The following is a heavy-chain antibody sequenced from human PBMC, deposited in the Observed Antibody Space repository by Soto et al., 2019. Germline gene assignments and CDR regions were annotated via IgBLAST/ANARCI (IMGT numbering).Heavy chain of an antibody. CDR1: GGSISSSSSS. V-gene: IGHV4-39*01. CDR3: ARQDYGDYGLRDFDY. J-gene: IGHJ4*02. CDR2: IYDTGRT. D-gene: IGHD4-17*01. Sequence: QLQLQESGPGLVTPSEALSLTCTVSGGSISSSSSSWGWIRQPPGKGLEWMGSIYDTGRTYYNPAPHSRVTISVDTSKTRFPLKLSSVTAADTAVYYCARQDYGDYGLRDFDYWGQGTLVTVSS.